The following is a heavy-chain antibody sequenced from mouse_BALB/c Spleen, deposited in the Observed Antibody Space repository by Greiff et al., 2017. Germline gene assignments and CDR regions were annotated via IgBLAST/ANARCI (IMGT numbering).Heavy chain of an antibody. CDR3: ARGDYDGGAWFAY. V-gene: IGHV3-6*02. CDR1: GYSITSGYY. CDR2: ISYDGSN. D-gene: IGHD2-4*01. J-gene: IGHJ3*01. Sequence: EVKLMESGPGLVKPSQSLSLTCSVTGYSITSGYYWNWIRQFPGNKLEWMGYISYDGSNNYNPSLKNRISITRDTSKNQFFLKLNSVTTEDSAVYYCARGDYDGGAWFAYWGQGTLVTVSA.